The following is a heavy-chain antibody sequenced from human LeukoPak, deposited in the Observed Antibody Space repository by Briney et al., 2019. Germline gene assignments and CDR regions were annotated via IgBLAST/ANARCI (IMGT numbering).Heavy chain of an antibody. Sequence: AGGSLRLSCAASGNYWMHLVPEAPGKGLVWVSHINSDGSWTSYADSVKGRFTISKDNAKNTVYLQMNNLRAEDTAVYYCVSFYETYWGRGTLVTVSS. CDR1: GNYW. CDR2: INSDGSWT. D-gene: IGHD2-2*01. J-gene: IGHJ4*02. V-gene: IGHV3-74*01. CDR3: VSFYETY.